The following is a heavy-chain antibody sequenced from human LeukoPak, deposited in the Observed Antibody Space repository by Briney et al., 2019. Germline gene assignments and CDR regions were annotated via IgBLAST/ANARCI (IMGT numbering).Heavy chain of an antibody. CDR2: ISAYNGNT. Sequence: ASVKVSFKASVYTFTSYGISWVRQAPGQGLEWMGWISAYNGNTNYAQKLQGRVTMTTDTSTSTAYMELRSLRSDDTAVYYCAREYSGYDPAPIQYWFDPWGQGTLVTVSS. D-gene: IGHD5-12*01. CDR3: AREYSGYDPAPIQYWFDP. CDR1: VYTFTSYG. V-gene: IGHV1-18*01. J-gene: IGHJ5*02.